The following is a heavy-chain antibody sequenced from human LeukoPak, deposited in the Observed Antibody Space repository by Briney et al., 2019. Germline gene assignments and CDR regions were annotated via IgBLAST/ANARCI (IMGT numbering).Heavy chain of an antibody. V-gene: IGHV1-3*01. J-gene: IGHJ4*02. D-gene: IGHD4-11*01. Sequence: ASVKVSCKASGYTFTSYAMHWVRQAPGQRLEWMGWINAGNGNTKYSQKFQGRVTITADESTSTAYMELSSLRSEDTAVYYCARARHDYSKSAPFDYWGQGTLVTVSS. CDR1: GYTFTSYA. CDR2: INAGNGNT. CDR3: ARARHDYSKSAPFDY.